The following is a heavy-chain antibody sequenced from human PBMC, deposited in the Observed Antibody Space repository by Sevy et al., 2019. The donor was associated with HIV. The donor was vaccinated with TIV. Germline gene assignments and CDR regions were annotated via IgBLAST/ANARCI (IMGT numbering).Heavy chain of an antibody. V-gene: IGHV3-23*01. Sequence: GGSLRLSCAASGFTLRNYAMSWVRQAPGKGLEWVSAISGSGGDTYYADSVKGRFTISRDNAKNSMYLQMNSLTVDDTAVYYCARRSSGWDYFDSWGQGTLVTVSS. CDR1: GFTLRNYA. CDR2: ISGSGGDT. D-gene: IGHD6-19*01. CDR3: ARRSSGWDYFDS. J-gene: IGHJ4*02.